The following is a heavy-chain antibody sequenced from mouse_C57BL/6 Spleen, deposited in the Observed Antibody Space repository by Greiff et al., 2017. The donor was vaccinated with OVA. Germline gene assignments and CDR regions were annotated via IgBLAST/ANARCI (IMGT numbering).Heavy chain of an antibody. D-gene: IGHD2-5*01. J-gene: IGHJ3*01. CDR1: GFTFSSYA. CDR2: ISDGGSYT. CDR3: ARSTYYSNYEFAY. V-gene: IGHV5-4*03. Sequence: EVKVEESGGGLVKPGGSLKLSCAASGFTFSSYAMSWVRQTPEKRLEWVATISDGGSYTYYPDNVKGRFTISRDNAKNNLYLQMSHLKSEDTAMYYCARSTYYSNYEFAYWGQGTLVTVSA.